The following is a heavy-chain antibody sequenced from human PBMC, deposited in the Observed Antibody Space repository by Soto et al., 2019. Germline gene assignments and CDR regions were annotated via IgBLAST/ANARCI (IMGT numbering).Heavy chain of an antibody. Sequence: SETLSLTCTVSGGSISSGGYYWSWIRQHPGKGLEWIGYIYYSGSTYYNPSLESRVTISVDTSKNQFSLKLSSVTAADTAVYYCARVEWLGDQALDYWGQGTLVTVSS. V-gene: IGHV4-31*03. J-gene: IGHJ4*02. CDR2: IYYSGST. CDR1: GGSISSGGYY. D-gene: IGHD3-10*01. CDR3: ARVEWLGDQALDY.